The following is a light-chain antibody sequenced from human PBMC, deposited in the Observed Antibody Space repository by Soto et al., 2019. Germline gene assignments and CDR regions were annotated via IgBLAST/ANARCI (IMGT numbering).Light chain of an antibody. CDR1: QHISEY. Sequence: DIQTTQSRSSLSASLRDRVTVTCQASQHISEYLNWYQYKPGKAPKLLITNASNLKTGVPSRFSGSGSGTEYTFTINSLQPEDIATYYCQQYENFPLTFGGGTKVDIK. J-gene: IGKJ4*01. CDR2: NAS. CDR3: QQYENFPLT. V-gene: IGKV1-33*01.